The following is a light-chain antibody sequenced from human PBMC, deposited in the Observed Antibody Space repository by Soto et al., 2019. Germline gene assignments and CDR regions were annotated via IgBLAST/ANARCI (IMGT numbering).Light chain of an antibody. CDR3: QQYASSVT. V-gene: IGKV3-20*01. J-gene: IGKJ4*01. Sequence: EILLTQSPDTLSLSPGERATLSCRASQSVSSSYLAWYQQKPGQAPRLLIYGASSRATGIPDRFSGSGSGTEFTLTISRLEPEDLAVYYCQQYASSVTFGGGTKVDIK. CDR2: GAS. CDR1: QSVSSSY.